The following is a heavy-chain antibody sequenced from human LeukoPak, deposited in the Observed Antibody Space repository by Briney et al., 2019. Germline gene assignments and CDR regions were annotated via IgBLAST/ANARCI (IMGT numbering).Heavy chain of an antibody. J-gene: IGHJ4*02. V-gene: IGHV4-59*01. D-gene: IGHD2-15*01. CDR2: IYYSGST. Sequence: SETLSLTCTLSGGSISSYYWSWIRHPPGKGLEWLGYIYYSGSTNDNPSLKSRVTITVDTSKNQFSLKLSSVTAADTAVYYCTRDKTDIVYGQSFNYWGQGTLITVSS. CDR1: GGSISSYY. CDR3: TRDKTDIVYGQSFNY.